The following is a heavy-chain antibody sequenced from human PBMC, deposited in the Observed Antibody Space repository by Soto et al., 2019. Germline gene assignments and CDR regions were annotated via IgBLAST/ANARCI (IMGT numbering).Heavy chain of an antibody. V-gene: IGHV1-8*01. CDR2: MNPNSGNT. Sequence: GASVKVSCKASGYTFTSYDINWVRQATGQGLEWMGWMNPNSGNTGYAQKFQGRVTMTRSTSISTAYMELSSLRSEDTAVYYCYAYCSSTSCYRPWFDPWGQGTLVTVSS. CDR3: YAYCSSTSCYRPWFDP. CDR1: GYTFTSYD. J-gene: IGHJ5*02. D-gene: IGHD2-2*01.